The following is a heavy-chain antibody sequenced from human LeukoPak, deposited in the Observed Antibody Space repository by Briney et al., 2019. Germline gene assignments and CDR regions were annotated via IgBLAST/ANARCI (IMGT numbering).Heavy chain of an antibody. J-gene: IGHJ4*02. D-gene: IGHD6-13*01. CDR3: ARESYSSSWYGDYFDY. Sequence: SETLSLTCAVYGGSFSGYYWSWTRQPPGKGLEWIGEINHSGSTNYNPSLKSRVTISVDTSENQFSLKLSSVTAADTAVYYCARESYSSSWYGDYFDYWGQGTLVTVSS. CDR2: INHSGST. CDR1: GGSFSGYY. V-gene: IGHV4-34*01.